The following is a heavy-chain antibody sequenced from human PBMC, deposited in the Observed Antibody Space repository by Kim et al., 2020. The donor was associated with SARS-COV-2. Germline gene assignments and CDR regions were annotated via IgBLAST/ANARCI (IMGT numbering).Heavy chain of an antibody. CDR3: ARVGYDTDSYYFDY. V-gene: IGHV4-39*07. J-gene: IGHJ4*02. CDR2: IYYSGST. D-gene: IGHD3-9*01. Sequence: SETLSLTCTVSGGSISSSSYYWGWIRQPPGKGLEWIGSIYYSGSTYYNPSLKSRVTISVDTSKNQFSLKLSSVTAADTAVYYCARVGYDTDSYYFDYWGQGTLVTVSS. CDR1: GGSISSSSYY.